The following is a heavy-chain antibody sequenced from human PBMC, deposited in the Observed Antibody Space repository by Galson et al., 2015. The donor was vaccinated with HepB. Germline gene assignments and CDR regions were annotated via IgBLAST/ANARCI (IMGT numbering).Heavy chain of an antibody. V-gene: IGHV6-1*01. CDR1: GDSVSSNSVA. Sequence: CTISGDSVSSNSVAWNWIRQSPSRGLEWLGRTYYRSKWYNDYAVSVESRITINPDTSKNQFSLQLNSVTPEDTAVYYCARQQGGFDYWGQGTLVNVSS. D-gene: IGHD6-13*01. CDR3: ARQQGGFDY. CDR2: TYYRSKWYN. J-gene: IGHJ4*02.